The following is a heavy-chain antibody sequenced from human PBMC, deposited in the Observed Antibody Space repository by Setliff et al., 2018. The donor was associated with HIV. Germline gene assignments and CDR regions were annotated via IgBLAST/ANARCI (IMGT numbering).Heavy chain of an antibody. CDR1: GYTVTELS. CDR2: FDPEDNKI. CDR3: ATRIRDGHRGYGYFDF. D-gene: IGHD5-12*01. V-gene: IGHV1-24*01. Sequence: GASVKVSCKVSGYTVTELSINWVRQAPGKGPEWMGGFDPEDNKIGYAQKFQGRVTTTEDTSTDTAYMELSSLRPEDTAVYYCATRIRDGHRGYGYFDFWGQGTLVTVSS. J-gene: IGHJ4*02.